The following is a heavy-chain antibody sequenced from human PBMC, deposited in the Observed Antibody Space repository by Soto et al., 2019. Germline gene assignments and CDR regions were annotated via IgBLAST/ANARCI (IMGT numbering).Heavy chain of an antibody. D-gene: IGHD6-19*01. J-gene: IGHJ4*02. CDR2: INGDGGVT. CDR3: VRVKETSGWWAFDY. CDR1: GFTFSGFW. Sequence: EVQLVESGGGLVQPGGSLRLSCTASGFTFSGFWMHWVRQAPGKGLVWVSRINGDGGVTNYADSVKGLFTISRDNAKNTLHLPMTSRRVEDTAVYYCVRVKETSGWWAFDYWGQGTLVTVSS. V-gene: IGHV3-74*01.